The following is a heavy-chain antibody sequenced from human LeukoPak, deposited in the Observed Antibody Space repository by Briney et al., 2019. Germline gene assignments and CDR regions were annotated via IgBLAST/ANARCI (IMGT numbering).Heavy chain of an antibody. CDR1: GFTLSDYY. CDR3: AREYCSSTSCSGGWWFDP. CDR2: ITSRGSTI. D-gene: IGHD2-2*01. Sequence: GGSLRLSCAASGFTLSDYYLTWIRQAPGKRLEWVSYITSRGSTIYHADSVKGRFTISRDNAKNSLYLQMNSLRAEDTAVYYCAREYCSSTSCSGGWWFDPWGQGTLVTVSS. J-gene: IGHJ5*02. V-gene: IGHV3-11*01.